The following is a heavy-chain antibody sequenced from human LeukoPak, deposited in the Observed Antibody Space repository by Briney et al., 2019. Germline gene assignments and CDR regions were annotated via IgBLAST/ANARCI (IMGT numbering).Heavy chain of an antibody. CDR3: ARDRVALPGIDYYYYYMDV. CDR2: ISAYNGNT. V-gene: IGHV1-18*01. D-gene: IGHD2/OR15-2a*01. CDR1: GYTFTSYG. J-gene: IGHJ6*03. Sequence: ASVKVSCKASGYTFTSYGISWVRQAPGQGLEWMGWISAYNGNTNFAQKLQGRVTMTTDTSTSTAYMELRSLRSDDTAVYYCARDRVALPGIDYYYYYMDVWGKGTTVTVSS.